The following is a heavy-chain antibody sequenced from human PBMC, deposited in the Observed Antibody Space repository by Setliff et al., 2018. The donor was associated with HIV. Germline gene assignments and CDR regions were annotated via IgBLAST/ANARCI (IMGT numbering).Heavy chain of an antibody. V-gene: IGHV1-46*01. Sequence: ASVKVSCKASGYTFTSYYMHWVRQAPGQGLEWMGVINPSGGSTSYAQKFQGRVTMTRDTSTSKVYMEVSSLRSEDTAVYYCARSGRETTLYGLYGVHYFDYWGQGTLVTVS. D-gene: IGHD4-17*01. J-gene: IGHJ4*02. CDR2: INPSGGST. CDR3: ARSGRETTLYGLYGVHYFDY. CDR1: GYTFTSYY.